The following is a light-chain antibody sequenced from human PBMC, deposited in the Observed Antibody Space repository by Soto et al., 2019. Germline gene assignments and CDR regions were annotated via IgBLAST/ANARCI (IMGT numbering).Light chain of an antibody. V-gene: IGKV3-11*01. CDR2: DAS. CDR1: QSVSTY. J-gene: IGKJ4*01. Sequence: EIVLTQSPATLSLSPGERATLSCWASQSVSTYLGWYQQKPGQAPRLLIYDASNRATGIPDRFSGSGSGTDFTLTISSLEPEDFAVYYCQQRSNWPLTFGGGTKVEIK. CDR3: QQRSNWPLT.